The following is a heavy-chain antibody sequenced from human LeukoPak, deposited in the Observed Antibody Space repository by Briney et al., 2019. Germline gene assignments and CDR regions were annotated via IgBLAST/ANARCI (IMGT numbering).Heavy chain of an antibody. CDR1: GGSISSYY. V-gene: IGHV4-4*09. CDR3: ARGSYDFWSGYLNWFDP. D-gene: IGHD3-3*01. CDR2: IYTSGST. Sequence: SSETLSLTCTVSGGSISSYYWSWIRQPPGKGLEWIGYIYTSGSTNYNPSLKSRVTISVDKSKNQFSLKLSSVTAADTAVYYCARGSYDFWSGYLNWFDPWGQGTLVTVSS. J-gene: IGHJ5*02.